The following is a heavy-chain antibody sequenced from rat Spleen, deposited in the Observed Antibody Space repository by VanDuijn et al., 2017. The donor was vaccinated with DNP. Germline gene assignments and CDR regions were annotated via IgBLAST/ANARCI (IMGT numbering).Heavy chain of an antibody. CDR2: ISYDGSST. J-gene: IGHJ2*01. Sequence: EVELVESGGGLVQPGRSLKLSCAASGFTFSNYGMAWVRQAPTKGLEWVATISYDGSSTYYRDSVKGRFTISRDNAKSTLYLQMDSLRSEDTATYYCARLTEGPFDYWGQGVMVTVSS. CDR1: GFTFSNYG. D-gene: IGHD1-11*01. V-gene: IGHV5-29*01. CDR3: ARLTEGPFDY.